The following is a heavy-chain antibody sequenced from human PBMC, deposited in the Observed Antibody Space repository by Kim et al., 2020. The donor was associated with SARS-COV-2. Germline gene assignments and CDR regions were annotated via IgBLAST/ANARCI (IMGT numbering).Heavy chain of an antibody. D-gene: IGHD2-21*01. J-gene: IGHJ6*03. Sequence: DSVKGRLTISRDNAKNSLYLQMNSLRAEDTAVYYCAREFPPPRSYYYYMDVWGKGTTVTVSS. CDR3: AREFPPPRSYYYYMDV. V-gene: IGHV3-21*01.